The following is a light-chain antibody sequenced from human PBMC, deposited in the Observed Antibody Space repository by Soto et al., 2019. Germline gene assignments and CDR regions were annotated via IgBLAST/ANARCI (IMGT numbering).Light chain of an antibody. CDR3: SSYTTNNTVL. V-gene: IGLV2-14*01. CDR2: EVT. J-gene: IGLJ2*01. Sequence: QLVLTQPASVSGSPGQSITISCTGTSSDVGDYNYVSWYQQHPGKAPKLMIYEVTDRPSGVSIRFSGSKSGNTASLTISGLQAEDEADYYCSSYTTNNTVLFGGGTKLTVL. CDR1: SSDVGDYNY.